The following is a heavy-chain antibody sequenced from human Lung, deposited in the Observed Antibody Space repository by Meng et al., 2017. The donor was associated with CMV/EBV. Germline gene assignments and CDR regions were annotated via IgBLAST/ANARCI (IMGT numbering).Heavy chain of an antibody. CDR3: ASFPPPGKQWLVTDY. V-gene: IGHV4-4*02. CDR2: IYHSGST. J-gene: IGHJ4*02. Sequence: QGQRQGSGPGLVKPSGLLSLTCAVSGGSISSSNWWSWVRQPPGKGLEWIGEIYHSGSTNYNPSLKSRVTISVDKSKNQFSLKLSSVTAADTAVYYCASFPPPGKQWLVTDYWGQGTLVTVSS. CDR1: GGSISSSNW. D-gene: IGHD6-19*01.